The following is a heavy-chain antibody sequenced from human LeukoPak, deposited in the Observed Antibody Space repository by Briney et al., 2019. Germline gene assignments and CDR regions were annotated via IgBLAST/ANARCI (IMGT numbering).Heavy chain of an antibody. Sequence: SETLSLTCTVSGGSISTSTYYWGWVRQPPGNGLEWIGSFYYSGATYYNPSLKSRVTISVDTSINQFSLKLSSVTAADTAVYYCARGRGTSSGWFFDYWGQGTLVTVSS. CDR2: FYYSGAT. J-gene: IGHJ4*02. D-gene: IGHD6-19*01. CDR1: GGSISTSTYY. CDR3: ARGRGTSSGWFFDY. V-gene: IGHV4-39*07.